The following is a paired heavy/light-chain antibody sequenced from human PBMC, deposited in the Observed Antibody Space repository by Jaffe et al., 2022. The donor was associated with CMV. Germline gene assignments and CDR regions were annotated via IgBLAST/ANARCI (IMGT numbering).Heavy chain of an antibody. CDR2: IIPIFGTA. CDR3: ARVSVDFKGPLFGVVTDGFDP. CDR1: GGTFSSYA. J-gene: IGHJ5*02. V-gene: IGHV1-69*01. D-gene: IGHD3-3*01. Sequence: QVQLVQSGAEVKKPGSSVKVSCKASGGTFSSYAISWVRQAPGQGLEWMGGIIPIFGTANYAQKFQGRVTITADESTSTAYMELSSLRSEDTAVYYCARVSVDFKGPLFGVVTDGFDPWGQGTLVTVSS.
Light chain of an antibody. J-gene: IGKJ1*01. CDR1: QSVSSSY. Sequence: EIVLTQSPGTLSLSPGERATLSCRASQSVSSSYLAWYQQKPGQAPRLLIYGASSRATGIPDRFSGSGSGTDFTLTISRLEPEDFAVYYCQQYGSSQTFGQGTKVEIK. CDR3: QQYGSSQT. CDR2: GAS. V-gene: IGKV3-20*01.